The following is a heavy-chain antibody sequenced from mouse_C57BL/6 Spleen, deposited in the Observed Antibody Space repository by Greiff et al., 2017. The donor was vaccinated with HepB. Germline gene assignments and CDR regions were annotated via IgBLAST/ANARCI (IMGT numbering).Heavy chain of an antibody. CDR1: GFSLTSYG. J-gene: IGHJ1*03. CDR3: ARNRGYDYGRYFDV. V-gene: IGHV2-2*01. CDR2: IWSGGST. D-gene: IGHD2-4*01. Sequence: VKLQESGPGLVQPSQSLSITCTVSGFSLTSYGVHWVRQSPGKGLEWLGVIWSGGSTDYNAAFISRLSISKDNSKSQVFFKMNSLQADDTAIYYCARNRGYDYGRYFDVWGTGTTVTVSS.